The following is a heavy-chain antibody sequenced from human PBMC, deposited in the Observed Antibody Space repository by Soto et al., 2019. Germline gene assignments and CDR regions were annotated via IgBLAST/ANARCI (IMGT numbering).Heavy chain of an antibody. D-gene: IGHD7-27*01. CDR2: INPSGGST. CDR1: GYTFTSYY. J-gene: IGHJ4*02. CDR3: AREWATGDGYSILGY. Sequence: ASVKVSCKASGYTFTSYYMHWVRQAPGQGLEWMGIINPSGGSTSYAQKFQGRVTMTRDTSTSTVYMELSSLRSEDTAVYYCAREWATGDGYSILGYWGQGTLVTVSS. V-gene: IGHV1-46*01.